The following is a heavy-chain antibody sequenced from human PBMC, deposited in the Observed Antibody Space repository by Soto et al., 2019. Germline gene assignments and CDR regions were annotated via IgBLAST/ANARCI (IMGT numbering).Heavy chain of an antibody. CDR1: EFTFSNYA. D-gene: IGHD3-22*01. Sequence: EVQLLESGGGLVQPGGSLRLSCAASEFTFSNYAMSWVRQAPGKGLEWVSAISYGGGTTYYADSVKGRFTISRDNSKNXXYLQMNSVRAEDTAVYYCAKNPGYYYDSTGYHFDYWGQGTLVTVSS. V-gene: IGHV3-23*01. CDR3: AKNPGYYYDSTGYHFDY. J-gene: IGHJ4*02. CDR2: ISYGGGTT.